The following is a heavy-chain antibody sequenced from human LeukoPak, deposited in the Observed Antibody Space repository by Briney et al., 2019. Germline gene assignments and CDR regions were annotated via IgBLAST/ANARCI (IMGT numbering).Heavy chain of an antibody. CDR1: GFTFSSYA. V-gene: IGHV3-23*01. CDR2: ISGSGGST. J-gene: IGHJ4*02. Sequence: GRSLRLSCAASGFTFSSYATSWVRHAPGKGLEWVSAISGSGGSTSYTDSVKGRFTISRDNSKNTLYLQMNSLGAEDTAVYYRAKGSIAAAAPYYFDYWGQGTLVTVSS. CDR3: AKGSIAAAAPYYFDY. D-gene: IGHD6-13*01.